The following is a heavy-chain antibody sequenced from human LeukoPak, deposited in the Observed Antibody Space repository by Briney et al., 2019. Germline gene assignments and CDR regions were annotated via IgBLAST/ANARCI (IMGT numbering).Heavy chain of an antibody. CDR3: ARDGQLGGDY. CDR1: GFTFSSYS. V-gene: IGHV3-21*01. D-gene: IGHD3-16*01. CDR2: ISSSSSYI. J-gene: IGHJ4*02. Sequence: GGSLRLSCAASGFTFSSYSMSWVRQAPGKGLEWVSSISSSSSYIYYADSVKGRFTISRDNAKNSLYLQMNSLRAEDTAVYYCARDGQLGGDYWGQGTLVTVSS.